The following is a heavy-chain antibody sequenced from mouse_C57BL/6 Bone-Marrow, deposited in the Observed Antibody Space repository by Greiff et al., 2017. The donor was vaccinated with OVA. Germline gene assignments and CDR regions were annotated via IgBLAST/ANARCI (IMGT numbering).Heavy chain of an antibody. CDR3: AKIHYYGSSYEYFDV. CDR2: IWRGGST. D-gene: IGHD1-1*01. V-gene: IGHV2-5*01. J-gene: IGHJ1*03. CDR1: GFSLTSYG. Sequence: QVQLQQSGPGLVQPSQSLSITCTVSGFSLTSYGVHWVRQSPGKGLEWLGVIWRGGSTDYNAAFMSRLSITKDNSKSQVFFKMNSLQADDTAIYYCAKIHYYGSSYEYFDVWGTGTTVTVSS.